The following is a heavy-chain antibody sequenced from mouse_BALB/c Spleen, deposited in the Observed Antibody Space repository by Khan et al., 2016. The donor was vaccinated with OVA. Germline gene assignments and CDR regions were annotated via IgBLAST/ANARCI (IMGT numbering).Heavy chain of an antibody. CDR2: INPYNGDI. D-gene: IGHD2-13*01. CDR3: GRNEVQYGGYGDGLDY. Sequence: VQLQQSGPDLVKPGTSVKISCKASGYTFTDYFINWVKQDHGKSLEWIGRINPYNGDIFYNHKFEGKATLTVDESSDTAHMELLSLTSEDSAVYYFGRNEVQYGGYGDGLDYWGQGTLVIVSA. J-gene: IGHJ4*01. V-gene: IGHV1-37*01. CDR1: GYTFTDYF.